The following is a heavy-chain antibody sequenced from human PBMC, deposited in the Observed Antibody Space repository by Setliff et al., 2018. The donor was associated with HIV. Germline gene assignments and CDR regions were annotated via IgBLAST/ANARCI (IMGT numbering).Heavy chain of an antibody. V-gene: IGHV4-39*01. CDR1: GGSISSRSYF. Sequence: SETLSLTCTVSGGSISSRSYFWGWIRQPPGKGLEWIGSFYYSWNTYYNPSLKSRVTISVDTSKNQFSLKLSSVTAADTAVYYCARHSITLVVGVPERDDAFDIWGQGTMVTVSS. J-gene: IGHJ3*02. CDR2: FYYSWNT. D-gene: IGHD3-22*01. CDR3: ARHSITLVVGVPERDDAFDI.